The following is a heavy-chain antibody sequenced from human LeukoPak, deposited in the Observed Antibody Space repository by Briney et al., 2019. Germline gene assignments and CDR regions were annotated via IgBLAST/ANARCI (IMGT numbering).Heavy chain of an antibody. J-gene: IGHJ4*02. D-gene: IGHD6-19*01. CDR3: ARVVAVADPYYFDY. CDR1: GGSFSGYY. CDR2: INHSGST. V-gene: IGHV4-34*01. Sequence: SETLSLTCAVYGGSFSGYYWSWIRQPPGKGLEWIGEINHSGSTNYNPSLKSRVTISVDTSKNQFSLKLSSVTAADTAVYYCARVVAVADPYYFDYWDQGTLVTVSS.